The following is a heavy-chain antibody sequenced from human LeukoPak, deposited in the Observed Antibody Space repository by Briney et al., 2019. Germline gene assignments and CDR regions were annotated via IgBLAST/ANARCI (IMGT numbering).Heavy chain of an antibody. J-gene: IGHJ4*03. D-gene: IGHD3-22*01. CDR1: GGSISSYY. CDR2: IYYSGST. Sequence: PSETLSLTCTVSGGSISSYYWSWIRQPPGKGLEWIGYIYYSGSTNYSPSLKSRVTISVDTSKNQFSLKLSSVTAADTAVYYCARQAGSDYYDSSGYYEAYFDYWGQGTTVTVSS. V-gene: IGHV4-59*08. CDR3: ARQAGSDYYDSSGYYEAYFDY.